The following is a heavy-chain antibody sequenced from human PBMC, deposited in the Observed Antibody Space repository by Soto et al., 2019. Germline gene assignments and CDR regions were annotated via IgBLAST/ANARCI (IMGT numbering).Heavy chain of an antibody. J-gene: IGHJ4*02. CDR2: ISGSAAST. D-gene: IGHD2-15*01. Sequence: VHLLESGGDLVQPGGSLRLSCAASGFTFSNYAMSWVRQAPGKGLDWVSGISGSAASTFYADSVKGRFTISRDNSKNTLYLQINSLRAEDTAVYYCAKWTGRYCSGGRCYLDDSFDYWGQGTLVTVSS. CDR1: GFTFSNYA. CDR3: AKWTGRYCSGGRCYLDDSFDY. V-gene: IGHV3-23*01.